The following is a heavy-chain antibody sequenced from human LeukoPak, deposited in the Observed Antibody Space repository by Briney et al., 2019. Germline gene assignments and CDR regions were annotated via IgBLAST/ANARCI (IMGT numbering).Heavy chain of an antibody. J-gene: IGHJ4*02. CDR3: AKGPKQLLVGSRGYYFDY. V-gene: IGHV3-23*01. CDR2: ISGSGDRR. Sequence: GGSLRLSCGASGFTFSSYAMSWVRQAPGKGLEWVSGISGSGDRRNYADSVKGRFTISRDISKNTLYLQMNSLRAEDTAVYYCAKGPKQLLVGSRGYYFDYWGQGTLVTVSS. CDR1: GFTFSSYA. D-gene: IGHD6-13*01.